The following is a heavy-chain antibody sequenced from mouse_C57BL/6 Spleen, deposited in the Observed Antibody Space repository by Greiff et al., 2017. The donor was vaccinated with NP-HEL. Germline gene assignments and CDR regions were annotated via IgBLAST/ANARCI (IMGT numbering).Heavy chain of an antibody. Sequence: VKVVESGAELVKPGASVKISCKASGYAFSSYWMNWVKQRPGKGLEWIGQIYPGDGDTNYNGKFKGKATLTADKSSSTAYMQLSSLTSEDSAVYFCARSDGNYWYFDVWGTGTTVTVSS. D-gene: IGHD2-1*01. J-gene: IGHJ1*03. CDR1: GYAFSSYW. V-gene: IGHV1-80*01. CDR3: ARSDGNYWYFDV. CDR2: IYPGDGDT.